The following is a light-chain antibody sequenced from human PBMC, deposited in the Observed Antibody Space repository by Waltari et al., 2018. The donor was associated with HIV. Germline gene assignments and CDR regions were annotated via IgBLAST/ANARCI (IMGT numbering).Light chain of an antibody. CDR1: STDIGDYNY. J-gene: IGLJ2*01. CDR2: DVS. Sequence: QSALTQPRSVSGSPGQSVTISCRGSSTDIGDYNYVSWYQQHPAQVPKLVIFDVSKRPSGVPDRFSGSKSVNTASLTISGLQAEDEADYYCCSYAGTYTWVFGGGTRLTVL. V-gene: IGLV2-11*01. CDR3: CSYAGTYTWV.